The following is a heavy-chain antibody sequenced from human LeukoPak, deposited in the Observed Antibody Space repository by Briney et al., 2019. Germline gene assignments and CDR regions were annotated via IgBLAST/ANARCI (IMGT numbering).Heavy chain of an antibody. Sequence: RVASVKVSCKASGYTFTGYYMHWVRQAPEQGVEWMGWINPNSGGTNYAQKFQGRVTMTRDTSISTAYMELSRLRSDDTAVYYCARSFYYYDSSGYYGGDYWGQGTLVTVSS. J-gene: IGHJ4*02. CDR2: INPNSGGT. CDR1: GYTFTGYY. CDR3: ARSFYYYDSSGYYGGDY. V-gene: IGHV1-2*02. D-gene: IGHD3-22*01.